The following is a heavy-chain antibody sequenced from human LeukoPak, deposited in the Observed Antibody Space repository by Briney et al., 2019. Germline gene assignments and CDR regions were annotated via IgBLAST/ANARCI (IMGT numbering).Heavy chain of an antibody. CDR2: INHSGST. Sequence: SETLSLTCAVYGGSFSGYYWSWIRQPPGKGLEWIGEINHSGSTNYNPSLKSRVTISVDTSKNQFSLKLSSVTAADTAVYYCARNSGSYRPIDYWGQGTLVTVSS. V-gene: IGHV4-34*01. CDR3: ARNSGSYRPIDY. CDR1: GGSFSGYY. D-gene: IGHD1-26*01. J-gene: IGHJ4*02.